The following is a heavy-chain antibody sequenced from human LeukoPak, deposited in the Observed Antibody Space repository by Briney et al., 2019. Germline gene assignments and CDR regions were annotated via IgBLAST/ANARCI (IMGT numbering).Heavy chain of an antibody. J-gene: IGHJ3*02. CDR2: IYYSGST. CDR3: ARDLGRGYGDYGLRGAFDI. CDR1: GGSISSGGYS. V-gene: IGHV4-61*08. Sequence: PSETLSLTCAVSGGSISSGGYSWSWIRQPPGKGLEWIGYIYYSGSTNYNPSLKSRVTISVDTSKNQFSLKLSSVTAADTAVYYCARDLGRGYGDYGLRGAFDIWGQGTMVTVSS. D-gene: IGHD4-17*01.